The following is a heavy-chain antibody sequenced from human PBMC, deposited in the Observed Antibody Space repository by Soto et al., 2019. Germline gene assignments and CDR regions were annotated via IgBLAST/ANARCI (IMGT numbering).Heavy chain of an antibody. CDR2: IYHSGST. J-gene: IGHJ5*02. D-gene: IGHD6-6*01. CDR1: GGSISSSNW. Sequence: SETLSLTCAVSGGSISSSNWWSWVRQPPGKGLEWIGEIYHSGSTNYNPSLKSRVTISVDKSKNQFSLKLSSVTAADTAVYYCARLRTRSSSSSTRFDPWGQGTLVTVSS. V-gene: IGHV4-4*02. CDR3: ARLRTRSSSSSTRFDP.